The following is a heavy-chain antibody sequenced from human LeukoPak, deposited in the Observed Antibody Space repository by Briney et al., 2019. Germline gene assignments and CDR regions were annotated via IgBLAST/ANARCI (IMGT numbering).Heavy chain of an antibody. V-gene: IGHV4-39*01. CDR3: ARHCCSGPAKRVFDI. CDR1: GGSIISSDYH. CDR2: ISYSGNT. J-gene: IGHJ3*02. Sequence: SETLSLTCTVSGGSIISSDYHWGWVRQPPGKGLEWIGTISYSGNTDYNPSLRSRVTISVDTSNNQFSLRLGSVTAADTAVHHCARHCCSGPAKRVFDIWGQGTMVTVSS. D-gene: IGHD2-15*01.